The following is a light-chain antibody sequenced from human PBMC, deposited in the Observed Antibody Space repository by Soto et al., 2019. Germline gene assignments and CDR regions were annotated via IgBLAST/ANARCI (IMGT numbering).Light chain of an antibody. J-gene: IGKJ1*01. V-gene: IGKV3-11*01. CDR1: QSVTSY. CDR3: QQYNNWPRT. CDR2: DAS. Sequence: EIVLTQSPATLSLSPGERARLSCRASQSVTSYLAWYQQRPVQAPRLLINDASRRATGIPDRFSGSGSGADFTLTISSLEPEDFAVYYCQQYNNWPRTFGQGTKVDIK.